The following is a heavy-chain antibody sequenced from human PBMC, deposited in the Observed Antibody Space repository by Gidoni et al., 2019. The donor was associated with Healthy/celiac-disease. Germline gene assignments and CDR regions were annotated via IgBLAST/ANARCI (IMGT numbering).Heavy chain of an antibody. CDR1: GFTFSSYA. Sequence: EVQPLESGGGLVQPGGSLRPSCAAPGFTFSSYAMSCVRQDPGKGLEWVSAISGSGGSTYYADSVKGRFTISRDNSKNTLYLQMNSLRAEDTAVYYCAKDRGESGDWYFDLWGRGTLVTVSS. CDR2: ISGSGGST. J-gene: IGHJ2*01. CDR3: AKDRGESGDWYFDL. D-gene: IGHD3-16*01. V-gene: IGHV3-23*01.